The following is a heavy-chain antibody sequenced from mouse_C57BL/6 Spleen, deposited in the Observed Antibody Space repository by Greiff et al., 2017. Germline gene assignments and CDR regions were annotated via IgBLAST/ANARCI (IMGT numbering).Heavy chain of an antibody. V-gene: IGHV1-7*01. CDR3: AGGWLLTGGYFDY. D-gene: IGHD2-3*01. J-gene: IGHJ2*01. CDR2: INPSSGYT. CDR1: GYTFTSYW. Sequence: QVQLQQSGAELAKPGASVKLSCKASGYTFTSYWMHWVKQRPGQGLEWIGYINPSSGYTKYNQKFKDKATLTADKSSSTAYMQLSSLTYEDSAVYYCAGGWLLTGGYFDYWGQGTTVTVSS.